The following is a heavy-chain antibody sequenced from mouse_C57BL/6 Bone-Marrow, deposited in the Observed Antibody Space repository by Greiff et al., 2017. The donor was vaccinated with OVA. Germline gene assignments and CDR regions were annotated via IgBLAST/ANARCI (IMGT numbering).Heavy chain of an antibody. V-gene: IGHV5-12*01. Sequence: EVQVVESGGGLVQPGGSLKLSCAASGFTFSDYYMYWVRQTPEKRLEWVAYISNGGGSTYYPDTVKGRFTISRDNAKNTLYLQMSRLKSEDTAMYYCARFTTVGGTFDYWGQGTTRTVSS. J-gene: IGHJ2*01. CDR1: GFTFSDYY. CDR3: ARFTTVGGTFDY. CDR2: ISNGGGST. D-gene: IGHD1-1*01.